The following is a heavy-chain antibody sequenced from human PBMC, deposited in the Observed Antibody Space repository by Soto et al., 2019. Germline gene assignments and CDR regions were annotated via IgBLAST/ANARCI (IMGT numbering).Heavy chain of an antibody. J-gene: IGHJ4*02. V-gene: IGHV4-38-2*02. CDR1: NYSISSGYY. Sequence: PSETLSLTCTVSNYSISSGYYWGWIRQSPGEGLEWIVSMYHSGTTYYNPSLKSRVTISIDTSKNQFSLKLTSVTSADTAVYFSARVAFGPIDYWGQGTLVTVSS. D-gene: IGHD3-16*01. CDR3: ARVAFGPIDY. CDR2: MYHSGTT.